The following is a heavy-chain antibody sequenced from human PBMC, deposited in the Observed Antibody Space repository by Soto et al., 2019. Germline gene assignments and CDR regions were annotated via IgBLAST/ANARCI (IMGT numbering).Heavy chain of an antibody. CDR3: SRIRDPYFFYNMDV. J-gene: IGHJ6*03. V-gene: IGHV3-66*01. CDR2: IYSDGST. CDR1: EFTVNSNY. D-gene: IGHD3-3*02. Sequence: EVQLVESGGGLVQPGGSLRLSCAASEFTVNSNYRSWVRQAPGKGLEWVSVIYSDGSTYYADSVKVRFTISGDNSKHTVYLQINSLRAEVTAVYYCSRIRDPYFFYNMDVWGKGTTVTVSS.